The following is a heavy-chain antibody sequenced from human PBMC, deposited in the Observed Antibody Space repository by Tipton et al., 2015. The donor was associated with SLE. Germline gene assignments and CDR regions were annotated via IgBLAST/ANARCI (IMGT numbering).Heavy chain of an antibody. Sequence: QLVQSGPEVKKPGSSVKVSCRASGGTFSYYAISWVRQAPGQGLEWMGGIIPIFGTTHYAQKFQGRVTITADESTSTAYMELSSLRSEDTAVYYCARDFYDYIWGSYRLAFFDYWGQGTLITVSS. V-gene: IGHV1-69*01. CDR3: ARDFYDYIWGSYRLAFFDY. CDR2: IIPIFGTT. J-gene: IGHJ4*02. CDR1: GGTFSYYA. D-gene: IGHD3-16*02.